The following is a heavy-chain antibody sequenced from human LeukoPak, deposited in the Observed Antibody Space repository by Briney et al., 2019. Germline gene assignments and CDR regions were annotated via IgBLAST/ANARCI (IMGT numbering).Heavy chain of an antibody. Sequence: ASVKVSCKASGYTFTSYGISWVRQAPGQGFEWMGWISAYDGNTNYAQKLQGRVTMTTDTSTSTAYMELRSLRSDDTAVYYCARDRSEGYYGSGSYIFDYWGQGTLVTVSS. V-gene: IGHV1-18*01. CDR2: ISAYDGNT. D-gene: IGHD3-10*01. J-gene: IGHJ4*02. CDR3: ARDRSEGYYGSGSYIFDY. CDR1: GYTFTSYG.